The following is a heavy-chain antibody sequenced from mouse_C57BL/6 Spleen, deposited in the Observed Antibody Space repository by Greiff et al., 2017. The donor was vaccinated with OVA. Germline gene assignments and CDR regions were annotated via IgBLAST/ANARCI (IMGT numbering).Heavy chain of an antibody. CDR1: GYAFSSSW. D-gene: IGHD2-5*01. CDR2: IYPGDGDT. V-gene: IGHV1-80*01. Sequence: QVQLKESGAELVKPGASVKISCKASGYAFSSSWMNWVKQRPGKGLEWIGQIYPGDGDTNYNGKFKGKATLTADKSSSTAYMQLSSLTSEDSAVYFCARYSNYGGSDWYFDVWGTGTTVTVSS. CDR3: ARYSNYGGSDWYFDV. J-gene: IGHJ1*03.